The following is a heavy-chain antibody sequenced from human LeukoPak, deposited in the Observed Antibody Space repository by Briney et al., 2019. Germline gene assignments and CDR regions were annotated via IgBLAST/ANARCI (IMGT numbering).Heavy chain of an antibody. J-gene: IGHJ6*02. D-gene: IGHD2-15*01. CDR3: ARDLHYWVAMDV. CDR2: IGGGGEST. V-gene: IGHV3-23*01. CDR1: GFTFSSYA. Sequence: GGSLRLSCAASGFTFSSYAMSWVRQAPGKGLEWVSTIGGGGESTYYADSVQGRFAISRDISKTTLYLQMNNLRAEDTALYYCARDLHYWVAMDVWGQGTTVTVAS.